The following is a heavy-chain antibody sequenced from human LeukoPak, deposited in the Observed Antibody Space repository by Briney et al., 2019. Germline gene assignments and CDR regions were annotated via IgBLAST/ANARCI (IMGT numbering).Heavy chain of an antibody. CDR1: GFTFNNYW. J-gene: IGHJ4*02. D-gene: IGHD1-26*01. CDR2: IDENGSGK. Sequence: PGGSLRLSCAASGFTFNNYWMSWLRQAPGRGLEWVANIDENGSGKWFVDSVKGRFTMSRDNTKNSLYLEMNSLRAADTAVYYCARHERMWSGSYYFDYWGQGTLVTVSS. V-gene: IGHV3-7*01. CDR3: ARHERMWSGSYYFDY.